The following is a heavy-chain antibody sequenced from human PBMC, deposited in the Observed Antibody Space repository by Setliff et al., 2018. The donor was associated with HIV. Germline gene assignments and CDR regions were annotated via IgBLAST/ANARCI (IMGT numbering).Heavy chain of an antibody. CDR3: ARDQSDWFY. D-gene: IGHD3-3*01. CDR2: MYYSGNT. V-gene: IGHV4-59*01. CDR1: CVSISNYY. J-gene: IGHJ4*02. Sequence: PSETLSLTCTVSCVSISNYYWSWIRQPPGKGLEWIGYMYYSGNTNYNPSRKSRVTISVDTSKSQFSLKLNSVTAADTAVYYCARDQSDWFYWGQGTLVTVSS.